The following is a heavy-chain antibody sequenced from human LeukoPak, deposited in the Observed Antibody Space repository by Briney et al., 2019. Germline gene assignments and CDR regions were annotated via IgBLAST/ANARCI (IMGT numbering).Heavy chain of an antibody. CDR2: MNPNSGNT. J-gene: IGHJ6*04. Sequence: ASVKVSCKASGYTFTSYDINWVRQATGQGLEWMGWMNPNSGNTGYAQKFQGRVTMTRNTPISTAYMELSSLRSEDTAVYYCARGLRYFDWLLLPAVWGKGTTVTVSS. CDR3: ARGLRYFDWLLLPAV. CDR1: GYTFTSYD. D-gene: IGHD3-9*01. V-gene: IGHV1-8*01.